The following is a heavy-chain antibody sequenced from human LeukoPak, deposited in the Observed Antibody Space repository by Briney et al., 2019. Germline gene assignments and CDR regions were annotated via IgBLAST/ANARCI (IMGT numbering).Heavy chain of an antibody. D-gene: IGHD3-3*01. CDR2: ISAYNGNT. Sequence: GASVKVSCKASGYTFTSYGISWVRQAPGQGLEWMGWISAYNGNTNYAQKLQGRVTMTTDTSTSTAYMELRSLRSDDTAVYYCARDHPPGVVNSYYCYMDVWGKGTTVTVSS. CDR1: GYTFTSYG. CDR3: ARDHPPGVVNSYYCYMDV. J-gene: IGHJ6*03. V-gene: IGHV1-18*01.